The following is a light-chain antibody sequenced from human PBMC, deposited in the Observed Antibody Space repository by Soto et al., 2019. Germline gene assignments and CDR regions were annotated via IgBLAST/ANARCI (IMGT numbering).Light chain of an antibody. CDR1: QDVGSW. CDR3: QQAHSFPLT. Sequence: DIQMTQSPSSVSASVEDRVTITCRASQDVGSWLAWYQQKPGKAPKLLIYSASTLQSGVPSRFSANGSGTDITLTISSLQPEDFATYFCQQAHSFPLTFGGGTKVDIK. J-gene: IGKJ4*01. V-gene: IGKV1-12*01. CDR2: SAS.